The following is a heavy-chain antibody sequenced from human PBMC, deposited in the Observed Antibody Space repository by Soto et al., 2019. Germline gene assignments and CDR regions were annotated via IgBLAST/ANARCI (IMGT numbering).Heavy chain of an antibody. J-gene: IGHJ3*02. CDR3: ARPPQRGREWLAMAFDI. D-gene: IGHD5-12*01. Sequence: SETLSLTCTVSGGSISSSSYYWGWIRQPPGKGLEWIGSIYYSGSTYYNPSLKSRVTISVDTSKNQFSLKLSSVTAADTAVYYCARPPQRGREWLAMAFDIWGQGTMVTVSS. CDR2: IYYSGST. V-gene: IGHV4-39*01. CDR1: GGSISSSSYY.